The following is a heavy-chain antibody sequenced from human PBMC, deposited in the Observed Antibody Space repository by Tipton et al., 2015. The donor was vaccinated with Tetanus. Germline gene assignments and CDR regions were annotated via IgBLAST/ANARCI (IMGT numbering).Heavy chain of an antibody. D-gene: IGHD3-9*01. V-gene: IGHV3-13*01. J-gene: IGHJ6*02. CDR1: GFTFSSYA. CDR3: ARAPPSGFYYYYGMDV. CDR2: IGTAGDT. Sequence: SLRLSCAASGFTFSSYAMHWVRQATGKGLEWVSAIGTAGDTYYPGSVKGRFTISRENAKNSLYLQMNSLRAGDTAVYYCARAPPSGFYYYYGMDVWGQGTTVTVSS.